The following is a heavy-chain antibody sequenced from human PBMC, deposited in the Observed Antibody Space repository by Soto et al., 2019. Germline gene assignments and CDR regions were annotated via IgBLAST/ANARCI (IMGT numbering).Heavy chain of an antibody. J-gene: IGHJ6*02. Sequence: ASVKVSCKASGYTFTSYGLSWVRPAPGQGLEWMGWINGYTGNTNYAQKFQGRVTMTTDTSTNTAYLDLWTLISDDTAVYYCARSWVTGKGGIDVWGQGTTVTVSS. V-gene: IGHV1-18*01. CDR2: INGYTGNT. D-gene: IGHD3-16*01. CDR3: ARSWVTGKGGIDV. CDR1: GYTFTSYG.